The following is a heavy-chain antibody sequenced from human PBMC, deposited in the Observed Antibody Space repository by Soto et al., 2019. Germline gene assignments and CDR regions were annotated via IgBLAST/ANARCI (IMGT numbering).Heavy chain of an antibody. D-gene: IGHD3-3*01. V-gene: IGHV3-30*18. CDR3: AKNGRLLEWLAASDY. CDR1: GFTFSSYG. J-gene: IGHJ4*02. Sequence: VGSLRLSCAASGFTFSSYGMHWVRQAPGKGLEWVAVISYDGSNKYYADSVKGRFTISRDNSKNTLYLQMNSLRAEDTAVYYCAKNGRLLEWLAASDYWGQGTLVTGSS. CDR2: ISYDGSNK.